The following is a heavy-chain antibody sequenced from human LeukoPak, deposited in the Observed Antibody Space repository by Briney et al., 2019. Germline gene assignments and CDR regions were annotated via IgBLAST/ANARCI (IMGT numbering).Heavy chain of an antibody. V-gene: IGHV1-69*13. J-gene: IGHJ4*02. Sequence: ASVKVSCKASGGTFSSYAISWVRQAPGQGLEWMGGIIPIFGTANYAQKFQGRVTITADESTSTAYMELGSLRSEDTAVYYCARGRGSWYLIDYWGQGTLVTVSS. D-gene: IGHD6-13*01. CDR1: GGTFSSYA. CDR3: ARGRGSWYLIDY. CDR2: IIPIFGTA.